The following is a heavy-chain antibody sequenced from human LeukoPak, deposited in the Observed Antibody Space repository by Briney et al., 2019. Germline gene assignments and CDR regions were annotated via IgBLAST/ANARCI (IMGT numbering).Heavy chain of an antibody. V-gene: IGHV1-24*01. J-gene: IGHJ4*02. Sequence: ASVKVSCKVSGYTLTELSMQWVRQAPGKGLEWVGGFDPEDGETIYAQKFQGRVTMTEDTSTDTAHKQQSNLLSDDTAVYYCSTGPITMIIVGNNSPFDYWGQGTLVTVSS. CDR1: GYTLTELS. CDR3: STGPITMIIVGNNSPFDY. D-gene: IGHD3-22*01. CDR2: FDPEDGET.